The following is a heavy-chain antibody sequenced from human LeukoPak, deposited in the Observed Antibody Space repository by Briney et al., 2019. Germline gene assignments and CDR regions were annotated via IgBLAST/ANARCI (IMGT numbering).Heavy chain of an antibody. CDR3: ASIQLWFRYYFDY. D-gene: IGHD5-18*01. CDR1: GFTFSGYW. V-gene: IGHV3-7*03. J-gene: IGHJ4*02. CDR2: IKQDGSEK. Sequence: GGSLRRSCAASGFTFSGYWMSWVRQAPGKGLEWVANIKQDGSEKYYVDSVKGRFTISRDNAKNSLYLQMNSLRAEDTAVYYCASIQLWFRYYFDYWGQGTLVTVSS.